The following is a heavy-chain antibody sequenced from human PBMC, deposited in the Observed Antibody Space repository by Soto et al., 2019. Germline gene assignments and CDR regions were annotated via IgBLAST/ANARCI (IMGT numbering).Heavy chain of an antibody. CDR2: INPNSGGT. CDR1: GYTFTDYY. V-gene: IGHV1-2*02. Sequence: GASVKVSCKASGYTFTDYYMHWVRQAPGQGLEWMGWINPNSGGTNYAQKFQGRVTMTRDTSISTAYMEVSRLRSDDTAVFYCASLTTVNGSYGMDVWGQGTTVTVSS. CDR3: ASLTTVNGSYGMDV. J-gene: IGHJ6*02. D-gene: IGHD4-4*01.